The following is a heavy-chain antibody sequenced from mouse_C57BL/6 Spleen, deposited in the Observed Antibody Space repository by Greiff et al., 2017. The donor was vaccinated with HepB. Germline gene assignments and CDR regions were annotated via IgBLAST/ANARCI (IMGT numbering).Heavy chain of an antibody. CDR3: ARRGLYAMDY. CDR1: GYTFTSYW. J-gene: IGHJ4*01. Sequence: QVQLQQPGAELVRPGSSVKLSCKASGYTFTSYWMDWVKQRPGQGLEWIGNIYPSDSETHYTQKFKDKATLTVDKSSSTAYMQRSSLTSEDYAVYYCARRGLYAMDYWGQGTSVTVSS. CDR2: IYPSDSET. D-gene: IGHD2-13*01. V-gene: IGHV1-61*01.